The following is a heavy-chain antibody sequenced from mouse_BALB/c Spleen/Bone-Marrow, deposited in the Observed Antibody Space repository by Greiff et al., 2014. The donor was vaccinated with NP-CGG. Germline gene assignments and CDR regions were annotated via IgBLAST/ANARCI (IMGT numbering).Heavy chain of an antibody. CDR1: GFTFSSYG. V-gene: IGHV5-6*02. Sequence: DVMLVESGGDLVKPGGSLKLSCAASGFTFSSYGMSWGRQTPDKRLEWVATISSGGSNTYYPDSVKGRFTTSRDNAKNTPYLQMSSLKSEDTAMYYCARHQRYYAMDYWGQGTSVTVSS. J-gene: IGHJ4*01. CDR3: ARHQRYYAMDY. CDR2: ISSGGSNT.